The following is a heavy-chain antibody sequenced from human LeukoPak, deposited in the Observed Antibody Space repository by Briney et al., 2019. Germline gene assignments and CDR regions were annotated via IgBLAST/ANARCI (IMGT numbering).Heavy chain of an antibody. CDR2: ISGSGGST. V-gene: IGHV3-23*01. D-gene: IGHD3-22*01. CDR1: GFTFSDYW. Sequence: PGGSLRLSCAASGFTFSDYWMSWVRQAPGKGLEWVSAISGSGGSTYYADSVKGRFTISRDNSKNTLYLQMNSLRAEDTAVYYCAKDLLSEVVVIGWFDPWGQGTLVTVSS. J-gene: IGHJ5*02. CDR3: AKDLLSEVVVIGWFDP.